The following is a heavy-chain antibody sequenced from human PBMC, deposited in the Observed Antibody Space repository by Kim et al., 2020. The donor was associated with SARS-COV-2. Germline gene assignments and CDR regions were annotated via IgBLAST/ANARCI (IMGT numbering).Heavy chain of an antibody. J-gene: IGHJ4*01. D-gene: IGHD6-25*01. Sequence: ASVKVSCKASGYTFSGFYIQWVRQAPGQGLEWMGWINPNTGDTDYAQKFQDRVTLTRDTAVNAAYMEIHSLTSDDTAVYYCARDPAVPAAISEGFADYWG. CDR2: INPNTGDT. CDR1: GYTFSGFY. CDR3: ARDPAVPAAISEGFADY. V-gene: IGHV1-2*02.